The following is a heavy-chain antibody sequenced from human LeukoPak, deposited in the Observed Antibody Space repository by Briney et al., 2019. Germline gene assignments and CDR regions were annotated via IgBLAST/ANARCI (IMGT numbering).Heavy chain of an antibody. D-gene: IGHD4-4*01. CDR3: ARVSSEDSNFSWFDP. Sequence: SETLSLTCTVSGGSISSSSYYWGWIRQPPGKGLEWIGSIYYSGSPYYNPSLKSRLTISVDTSKNQFSLKLSSVTAADTAVYYCARVSSEDSNFSWFDPWSQGTLVTVSS. J-gene: IGHJ5*02. CDR1: GGSISSSSYY. CDR2: IYYSGSP. V-gene: IGHV4-39*07.